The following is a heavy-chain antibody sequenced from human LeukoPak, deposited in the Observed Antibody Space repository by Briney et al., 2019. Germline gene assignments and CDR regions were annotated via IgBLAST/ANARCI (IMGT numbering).Heavy chain of an antibody. Sequence: SSETLSLTCTVSGDSSSNSVYYWGWIRQPPGRGLEWVGSIDYSVNTYYNPSLKSRATLSMDMSKSQFSLKLNSVTAADTAVYYCAREYTLYRSGWFLDYWGQGTVVTVSS. J-gene: IGHJ4*02. CDR1: GDSSSNSVYY. CDR3: AREYTLYRSGWFLDY. V-gene: IGHV4-39*07. CDR2: IDYSVNT. D-gene: IGHD6-19*01.